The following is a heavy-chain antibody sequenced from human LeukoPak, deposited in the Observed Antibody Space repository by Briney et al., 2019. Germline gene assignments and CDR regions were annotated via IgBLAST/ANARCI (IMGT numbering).Heavy chain of an antibody. CDR3: ARVYSAGGSGYGDY. J-gene: IGHJ4*02. CDR1: GYRFTNYW. Sequence: GESLKISCKGSGYRFTNYWIGWVRQIAGKGLEWIRIIYPADSDTRYSPSFQGQVTISADKSISTAYLQWSSLKASDTAMYYCARVYSAGGSGYGDYWGQGTPVTVSS. V-gene: IGHV5-51*01. CDR2: IYPADSDT. D-gene: IGHD3-22*01.